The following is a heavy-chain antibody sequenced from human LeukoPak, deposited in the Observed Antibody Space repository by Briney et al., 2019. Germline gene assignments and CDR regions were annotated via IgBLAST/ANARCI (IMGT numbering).Heavy chain of an antibody. V-gene: IGHV3-66*01. J-gene: IGHJ6*02. D-gene: IGHD2-2*01. Sequence: GGSVRLSCAASGFTFSSYAMSWVRQAPGKGLEWVSFVYEGATTGYADSVKGRFTISRDNSKNSLYLQMNSLRAEDTALYYCARDLPCSSTNCPYYYYYGMDVWGQGTTVTVSS. CDR3: ARDLPCSSTNCPYYYYYGMDV. CDR2: VYEGATT. CDR1: GFTFSSYA.